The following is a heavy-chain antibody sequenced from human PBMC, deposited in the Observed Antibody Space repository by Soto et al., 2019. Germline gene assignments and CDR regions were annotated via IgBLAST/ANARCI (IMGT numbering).Heavy chain of an antibody. D-gene: IGHD1-26*01. CDR3: ARDGKYSGSYLDAFDI. Sequence: EVQLVESGGGLIQPGGSLRLSCAASGFTVSSNYMSWVRQAPGKGLERVSVIYSGGSTYYADSVKGRFTISRDNSKNTLYLQMNSLRAEDTAVYYCARDGKYSGSYLDAFDIWGQGTMVTVSS. V-gene: IGHV3-53*01. J-gene: IGHJ3*02. CDR1: GFTVSSNY. CDR2: IYSGGST.